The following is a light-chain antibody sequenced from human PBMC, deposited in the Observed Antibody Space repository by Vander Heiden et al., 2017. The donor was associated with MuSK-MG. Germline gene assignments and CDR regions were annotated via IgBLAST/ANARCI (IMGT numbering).Light chain of an antibody. CDR3: QQLNNYPIT. J-gene: IGKJ5*01. V-gene: IGKV1-9*01. Sequence: DIRLSQSPSFLSASVGDRVTITCRASQGISSYLAWYQQIPGKAPKLLIYAASTLQSGVPSRFSGSGSGTEFTLTISSLQPEDFATYYCQQLNNYPITFGQGTRLDIK. CDR2: AAS. CDR1: QGISSY.